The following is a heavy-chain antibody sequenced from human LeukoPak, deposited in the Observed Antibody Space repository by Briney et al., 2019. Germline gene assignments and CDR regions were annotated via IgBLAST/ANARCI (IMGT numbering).Heavy chain of an antibody. Sequence: GSLRLSCSASGFVFSDYAMHWARQAPGKGLEYLSGTSGNGVATYYVDSVQGRFTVSRDNSKITLYLQINSLRREDTAFYYCIKDRGSSGWDFDSWGQGTLLTVSS. V-gene: IGHV3-64D*06. CDR2: TSGNGVAT. CDR1: GFVFSDYA. D-gene: IGHD6-19*01. CDR3: IKDRGSSGWDFDS. J-gene: IGHJ4*02.